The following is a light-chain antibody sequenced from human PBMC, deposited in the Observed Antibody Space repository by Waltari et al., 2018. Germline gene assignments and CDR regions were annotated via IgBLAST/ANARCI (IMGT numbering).Light chain of an antibody. Sequence: DIQMTQDPSSLSVSIGDRVTITCRASQSTGRYLSWYQQKSGRAPKLLISFASSLESGVPSRFSSTGSGTDFTLTINSLQPEDIGTYYCQQASRGPLTFGQGT. J-gene: IGKJ1*01. CDR3: QQASRGPLT. CDR2: FAS. V-gene: IGKV1-39*01. CDR1: QSTGRY.